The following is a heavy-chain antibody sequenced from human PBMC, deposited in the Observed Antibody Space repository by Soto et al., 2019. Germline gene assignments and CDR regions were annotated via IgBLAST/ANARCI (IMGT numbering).Heavy chain of an antibody. Sequence: PSETLSLTCVVSGYVITSGYYRGWIRQPPGKGLEWIGTVDHSGSTYYDPSLQGRVTISIDTSKNQFSLKLTSVTAADTALYYCARYFHTYSGPPIWGQGTLVTVSS. J-gene: IGHJ4*02. CDR2: VDHSGST. D-gene: IGHD5-12*01. CDR3: ARYFHTYSGPPI. CDR1: GYVITSGYY. V-gene: IGHV4-38-2*01.